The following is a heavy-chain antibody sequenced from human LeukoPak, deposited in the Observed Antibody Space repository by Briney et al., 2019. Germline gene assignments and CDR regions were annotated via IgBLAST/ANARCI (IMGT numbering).Heavy chain of an antibody. D-gene: IGHD2-21*01. CDR1: SYTFTSHY. J-gene: IGHJ5*02. Sequence: ASVMASCKASSYTFTSHYLYCERQPPGSGLEGLVIINHSGCSTSYAQKSQGRVTMTRDMSTSTVYMELSSLRTEDTAVYYCSRDARPIPGGDYYDSWFDPWGQEALVTVSS. V-gene: IGHV1-46*01. CDR2: INHSGCST. CDR3: SRDARPIPGGDYYDSWFDP.